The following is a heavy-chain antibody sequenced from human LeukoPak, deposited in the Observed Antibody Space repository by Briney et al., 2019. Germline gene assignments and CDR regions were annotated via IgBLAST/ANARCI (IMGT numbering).Heavy chain of an antibody. V-gene: IGHV1-2*02. D-gene: IGHD2-2*01. Sequence: ASVKVSCKASGYTFTGYYMHWVRQAPGQGLEWMGWINPNSGGTNYEQKFQGRVTMTRDTSISTAYMELSRLRSDDTAVYYCASEYCSSTSCYQSFDYWGQGTLVTVSS. CDR3: ASEYCSSTSCYQSFDY. CDR2: INPNSGGT. CDR1: GYTFTGYY. J-gene: IGHJ4*02.